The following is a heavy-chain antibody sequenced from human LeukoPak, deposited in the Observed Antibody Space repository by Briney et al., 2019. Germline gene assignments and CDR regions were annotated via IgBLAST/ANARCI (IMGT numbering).Heavy chain of an antibody. V-gene: IGHV4-59*12. CDR1: GGSISSYY. D-gene: IGHD6-6*01. J-gene: IGHJ4*02. CDR2: ISYSGST. CDR3: AREGAARLLDY. Sequence: PSETLSLTCTVSGGSISSYYWSWIRQPPGKGLEWIGYISYSGSTNFNPSLKSRVTISVDTSKNQFSLKLSSVTAADTAVYYCAREGAARLLDYWGQGTLVTVSS.